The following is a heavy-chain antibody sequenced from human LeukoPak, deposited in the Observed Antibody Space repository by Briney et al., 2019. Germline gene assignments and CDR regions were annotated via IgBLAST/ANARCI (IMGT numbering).Heavy chain of an antibody. Sequence: GGSLRLSCAASGFTFSSYEMNWVRQAPGKGLEGVSYISSSGSTIYYADFVKGRFTISRDNAKNSLYLQMNSLRAEDTAVYYCARVRYYDSSGYYSYRAHYYYYMDVWGRGTTVTVSS. J-gene: IGHJ6*03. D-gene: IGHD3-22*01. CDR3: ARVRYYDSSGYYSYRAHYYYYMDV. V-gene: IGHV3-48*03. CDR1: GFTFSSYE. CDR2: ISSSGSTI.